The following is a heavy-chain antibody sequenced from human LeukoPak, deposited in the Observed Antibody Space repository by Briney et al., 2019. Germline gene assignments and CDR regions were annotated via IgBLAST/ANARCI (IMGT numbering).Heavy chain of an antibody. D-gene: IGHD5-24*01. Sequence: PGGSLRLSCAASGFTFSSYAMSWVRQAPGKGLEWVSAISGSGNSTYYADSVKGRFTISRDNSKNTLYLQMNTLRAEDTAVYYCARRDAYSSFDYWGQGTLVTVSS. CDR2: ISGSGNST. CDR3: ARRDAYSSFDY. V-gene: IGHV3-23*01. CDR1: GFTFSSYA. J-gene: IGHJ4*02.